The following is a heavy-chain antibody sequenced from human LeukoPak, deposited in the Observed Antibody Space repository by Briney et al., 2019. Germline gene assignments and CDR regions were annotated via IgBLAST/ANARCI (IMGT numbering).Heavy chain of an antibody. Sequence: GRSLRLSCAASGFTFSSYAMHWVRQAPGKGLEWVAVISYDGSNKYYADSVKGRFTISRDNSKNTLYLQMNSLRAEDTALYYCAKGIGLRPPDYWGQGTLVTVSS. V-gene: IGHV3-30-3*01. D-gene: IGHD3-16*01. CDR3: AKGIGLRPPDY. CDR2: ISYDGSNK. CDR1: GFTFSSYA. J-gene: IGHJ4*02.